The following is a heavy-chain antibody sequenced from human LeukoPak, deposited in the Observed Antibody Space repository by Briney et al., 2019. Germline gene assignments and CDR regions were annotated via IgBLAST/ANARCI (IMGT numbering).Heavy chain of an antibody. V-gene: IGHV4-59*01. D-gene: IGHD2-21*02. CDR3: ARAGDCGGDCYMSRFDP. CDR1: CGSISSYY. J-gene: IGHJ5*02. CDR2: IYYSGST. Sequence: PSETLSLTCTVSCGSISSYYWSWIRQPPAKGLEWIGYIYYSGSTNYNPSLKSRVTISVDTPKNQFSLKLSSVTAADTAVYYCARAGDCGGDCYMSRFDPWGQGTLVTVSS.